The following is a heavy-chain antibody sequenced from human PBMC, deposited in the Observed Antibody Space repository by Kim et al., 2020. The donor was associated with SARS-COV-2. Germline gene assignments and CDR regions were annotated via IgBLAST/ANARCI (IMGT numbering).Heavy chain of an antibody. CDR3: ARDTSSSWTAPSYSSGLGDFDY. Sequence: ASVKVSCKASGYTFTSYAMNWVRQPPAQGLEWMGWINTNTGNPTYAQGLTGRFVFSLDTSVSTAYLQISSLKAEDTAVYYCARDTSSSWTAPSYSSGLGDFDYWGQGTLVTVSS. D-gene: IGHD6-13*01. V-gene: IGHV7-4-1*02. J-gene: IGHJ4*02. CDR1: GYTFTSYA. CDR2: INTNTGNP.